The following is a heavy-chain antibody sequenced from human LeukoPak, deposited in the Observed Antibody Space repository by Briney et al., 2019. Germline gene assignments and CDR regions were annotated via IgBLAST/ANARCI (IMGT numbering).Heavy chain of an antibody. Sequence: GGSLRLSCAASGFTFSSYSMNWVRQAPGKGLEWVSSISSSSSYIYYADSVKGRFAISRDNAKNSLYLQMNSLRAEDTAVYYCAISPGGYGSESYTWGQGTLVTVSS. CDR1: GFTFSSYS. CDR2: ISSSSSYI. V-gene: IGHV3-21*01. D-gene: IGHD3-10*01. J-gene: IGHJ4*02. CDR3: AISPGGYGSESYT.